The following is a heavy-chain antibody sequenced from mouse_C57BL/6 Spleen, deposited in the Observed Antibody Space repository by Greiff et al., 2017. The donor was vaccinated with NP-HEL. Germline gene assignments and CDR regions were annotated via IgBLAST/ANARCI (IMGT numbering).Heavy chain of an antibody. Sequence: QVQLQQPGAELVMPGASVTLSCKASGYTFTSSWMHWVKQRPGQGLEWIGDIDPSDSYTNYNQKFTGKSTLTVDKSSSTAYMQLSSLTSEDSAVYYCARSEDYYAMDYWGQGTSVTVSS. CDR1: GYTFTSSW. CDR2: IDPSDSYT. J-gene: IGHJ4*01. CDR3: ARSEDYYAMDY. V-gene: IGHV1-69*01.